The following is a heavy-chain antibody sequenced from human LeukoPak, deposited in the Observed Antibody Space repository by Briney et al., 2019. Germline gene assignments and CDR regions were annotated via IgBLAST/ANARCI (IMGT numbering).Heavy chain of an antibody. V-gene: IGHV3-49*04. J-gene: IGHJ4*02. CDR1: GFTFGEYA. Sequence: GGSLRLSCTASGFTFGEYAMSWVRQAPGKGLECVGIIRSKAYGGTTEYAASVKGRFTISRDDSKPIAYLQMNSLKTEDTGVYYCTRVGHYYDSRGYYVVDFDYWGQGTLVTVSS. CDR2: IRSKAYGGTT. D-gene: IGHD3-22*01. CDR3: TRVGHYYDSRGYYVVDFDY.